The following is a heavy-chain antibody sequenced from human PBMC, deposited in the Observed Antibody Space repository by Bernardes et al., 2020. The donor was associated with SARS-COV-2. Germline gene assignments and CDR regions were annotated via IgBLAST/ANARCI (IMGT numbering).Heavy chain of an antibody. CDR3: AKGHKVRGLSIGKFDY. D-gene: IGHD3-10*01. Sequence: GGSLSLSCAVSGSTFADYANHWVRQAPGTGLERDSGGTWTSADIGYTDSATGRFTTYRDNAKNSLYLQMDSLRPEGTALYYCAKGHKVRGLSIGKFDYCGQGTLVPVSS. CDR2: GTWTSADI. CDR1: GSTFADYA. J-gene: IGHJ4*02. V-gene: IGHV3-9*01.